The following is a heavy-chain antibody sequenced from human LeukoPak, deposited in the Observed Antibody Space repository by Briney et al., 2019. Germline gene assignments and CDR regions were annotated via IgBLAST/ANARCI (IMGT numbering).Heavy chain of an antibody. J-gene: IGHJ4*02. V-gene: IGHV1-69*04. D-gene: IGHD1-7*01. CDR3: AREKTGTKYYFDY. CDR1: GGTFSSYT. Sequence: ASVKVSCKASGGTFSSYTISWVRQAPGQGLEWRGRIIPILGIANYPQKFHGSTKITPNKSTSTAYMELSSLRSEDTAVYYCAREKTGTKYYFDYWGQGTLVSVSS. CDR2: IIPILGIA.